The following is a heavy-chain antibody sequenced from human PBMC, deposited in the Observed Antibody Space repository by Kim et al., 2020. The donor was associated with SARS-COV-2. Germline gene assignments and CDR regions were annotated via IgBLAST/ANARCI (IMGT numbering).Heavy chain of an antibody. Sequence: GGSLRLSCAASGFTFSSYAMHWVRQAPGKGLEWVAVISYDGSNKYYADSVKGRFTISRDNSKNTLYLQMNSLRAEDTAVYYCASDSGGVAGYFDYWGQGTLVTVSS. D-gene: IGHD6-19*01. CDR1: GFTFSSYA. V-gene: IGHV3-30*04. J-gene: IGHJ4*02. CDR3: ASDSGGVAGYFDY. CDR2: ISYDGSNK.